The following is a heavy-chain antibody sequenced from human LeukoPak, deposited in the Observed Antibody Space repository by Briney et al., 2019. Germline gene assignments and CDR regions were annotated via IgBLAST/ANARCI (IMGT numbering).Heavy chain of an antibody. D-gene: IGHD2-15*01. Sequence: GASVKVSCKASGYTFTGYYMHWVRQAPGQGLEWMGWISAYNGNTNYAPKLQGRVTMTTDTSTGTAYMELRSLRSDDTAVYYCAREDCSGGSCYSLSLTPVFHVFDIWGQGTMVTVSS. J-gene: IGHJ3*02. CDR2: ISAYNGNT. V-gene: IGHV1-18*04. CDR3: AREDCSGGSCYSLSLTPVFHVFDI. CDR1: GYTFTGYY.